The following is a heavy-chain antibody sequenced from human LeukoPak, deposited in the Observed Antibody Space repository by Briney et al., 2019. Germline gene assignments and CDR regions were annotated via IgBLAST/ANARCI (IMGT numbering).Heavy chain of an antibody. Sequence: PGGSLRLSCAASGFTFYDYGMSWVRQVPGKGLEWVSGVKWDGRSTGYADSVKGRFTISRDNAKNSLYLQMNSLRVEDTALYYCARVAGSNNWYFDYWGQGTLVSVSS. D-gene: IGHD1-1*01. CDR2: VKWDGRST. J-gene: IGHJ4*02. CDR1: GFTFYDYG. CDR3: ARVAGSNNWYFDY. V-gene: IGHV3-20*04.